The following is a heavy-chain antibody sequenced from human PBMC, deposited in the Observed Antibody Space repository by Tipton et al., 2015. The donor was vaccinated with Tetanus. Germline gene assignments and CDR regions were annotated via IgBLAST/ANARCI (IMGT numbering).Heavy chain of an antibody. CDR2: IYYSGST. CDR1: GDSIDGDYY. V-gene: IGHV4-30-4*01. Sequence: TLSLTCTVSGDSIDGDYYWSWIRQPPGKGLESIGYIYYSGSTYYNPSLKSRVTISTDKSKNQVSLRLNSVTAADTAVYFCARTPDYYYGMDVWGQGTTVTVSS. J-gene: IGHJ6*02. CDR3: ARTPDYYYGMDV.